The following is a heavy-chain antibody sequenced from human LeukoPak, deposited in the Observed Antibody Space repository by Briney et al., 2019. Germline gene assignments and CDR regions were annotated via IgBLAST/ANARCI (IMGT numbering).Heavy chain of an antibody. CDR3: AKDFGSGFFDY. J-gene: IGHJ4*02. V-gene: IGHV3-74*01. Sequence: GGSLRLSCAASGFTVSSNYMSWVRQAPGKGLEWVSRINIDGSSTNYADSVKGRFTISRDNAKNSLYLQMNSLRAEDTALYYCAKDFGSGFFDYWGQGTLVTVSS. CDR1: GFTVSSNY. D-gene: IGHD6-19*01. CDR2: INIDGSST.